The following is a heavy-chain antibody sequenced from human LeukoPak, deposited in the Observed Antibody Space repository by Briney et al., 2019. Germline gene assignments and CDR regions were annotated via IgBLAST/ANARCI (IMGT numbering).Heavy chain of an antibody. CDR1: GYSFSSGYY. V-gene: IGHV4-38-2*02. Sequence: PSETLSLTCIVSGYSFSSGYYWGWIRQPPGKGLEWIGNIHHSGSTYYNPSLKSRVTISVDTSKNQLSLKLSSVTAADTAVYYCARVEPDYCSSTSCYAGYYMDVWGKGTTVTVSS. CDR2: IHHSGST. CDR3: ARVEPDYCSSTSCYAGYYMDV. D-gene: IGHD2-2*01. J-gene: IGHJ6*03.